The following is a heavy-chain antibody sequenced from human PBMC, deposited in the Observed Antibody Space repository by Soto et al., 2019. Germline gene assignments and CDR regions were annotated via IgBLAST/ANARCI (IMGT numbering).Heavy chain of an antibody. CDR3: AKGSGSYYDSSGYYLGPSIDY. D-gene: IGHD3-22*01. CDR2: ISGSGGST. CDR1: GFTFSSYA. Sequence: GGSLRLSCAASGFTFSSYAMSWVRQAPGKGLEWVSAISGSGGSTYYADSVKGRFTISRDNSKNTLYLQMNSLRAEDTAVYYCAKGSGSYYDSSGYYLGPSIDYWCQGTLVTVSS. V-gene: IGHV3-23*01. J-gene: IGHJ4*02.